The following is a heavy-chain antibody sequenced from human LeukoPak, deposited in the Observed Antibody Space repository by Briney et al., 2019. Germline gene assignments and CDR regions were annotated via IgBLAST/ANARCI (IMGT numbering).Heavy chain of an antibody. CDR3: IRDWYYYDSLDI. D-gene: IGHD3-22*01. V-gene: IGHV3-49*03. Sequence: GGSLRLSCAASGFTFSSYAMSWFRQAPGKGLEWVGFIRSKAYGGTTEYAASVKGRFTISRDDYKSIAYLQMNSLKAEDTAVYYCIRDWYYYDSLDIWGQGTMVTVSS. CDR1: GFTFSSYA. CDR2: IRSKAYGGTT. J-gene: IGHJ3*02.